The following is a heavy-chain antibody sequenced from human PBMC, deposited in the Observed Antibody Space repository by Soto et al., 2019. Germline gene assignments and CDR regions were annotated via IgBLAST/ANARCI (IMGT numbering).Heavy chain of an antibody. CDR2: IWYDGSNK. D-gene: IGHD3-16*01. Sequence: GGSLRLSCAASGFIFSSYGMHWVRQAPGKGLEWVALIWYDGSNKFYADSVKGRFTISRDNSKDTLYLEMDSLRAEDTAVYYCATDYGVKTDWAQGTLVTVSS. J-gene: IGHJ4*02. CDR3: ATDYGVKTD. CDR1: GFIFSSYG. V-gene: IGHV3-33*01.